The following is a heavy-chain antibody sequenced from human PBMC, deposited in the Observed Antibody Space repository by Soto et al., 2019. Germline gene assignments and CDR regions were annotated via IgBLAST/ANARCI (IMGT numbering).Heavy chain of an antibody. Sequence: SETLSLTCTVSGASISGFYGSWIRKSAGKGLEWIGRIYATGTTDYNPSLKSRVMMSVDTSKKQFSLKLRSVTAADTAVYYCVRDGTKTLRDWFDPWGQGISVTVSS. CDR2: IYATGTT. CDR3: VRDGTKTLRDWFDP. V-gene: IGHV4-4*07. J-gene: IGHJ5*02. CDR1: GASISGFY. D-gene: IGHD1-1*01.